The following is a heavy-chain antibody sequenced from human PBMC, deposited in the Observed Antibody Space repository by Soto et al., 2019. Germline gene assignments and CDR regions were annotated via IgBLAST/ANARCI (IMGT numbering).Heavy chain of an antibody. V-gene: IGHV1-2*02. CDR1: GGTFSSYA. CDR3: ARVRVVKYYFDY. Sequence: QVQLVKSGAEVKKPGSSVKVSCKASGGTFSSYAISWVRQAPGQGLEWMGGINPNSGGTNYAQKFQGRVTMTRDTSISTAYMELSRLRSDDTAVYYCARVRVVKYYFDYWGQGTLVTVSS. J-gene: IGHJ4*02. CDR2: INPNSGGT. D-gene: IGHD2-2*01.